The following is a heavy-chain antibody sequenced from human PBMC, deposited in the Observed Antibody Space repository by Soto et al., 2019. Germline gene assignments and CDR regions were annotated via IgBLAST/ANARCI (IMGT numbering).Heavy chain of an antibody. V-gene: IGHV4-34*01. D-gene: IGHD3-9*01. J-gene: IGHJ6*03. CDR3: ARVRAARHSDFNLTGYSYYYYMDV. Sequence: QVQLQQWGAGLLKPSETLSLTCAVYGGSFSGYYWSWIRQPPGKGLEWIGEINHSGSTNYNPSLKSRVTISVDTSKNQFSLKLSSVTAADTAVYYCARVRAARHSDFNLTGYSYYYYMDVWGKGTTVTVSS. CDR1: GGSFSGYY. CDR2: INHSGST.